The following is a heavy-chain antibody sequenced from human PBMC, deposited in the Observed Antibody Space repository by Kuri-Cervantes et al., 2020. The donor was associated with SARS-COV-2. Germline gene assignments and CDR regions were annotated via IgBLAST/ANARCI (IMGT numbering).Heavy chain of an antibody. CDR2: XYYSGST. CDR3: ARHFGXTYYYDSSGXXYGSWFDP. V-gene: IGHV4-39*01. J-gene: IGHJ5*02. Sequence: SETLSLTCTVSGXXISSSSYYWGWIRQPPGKGLEWIGSXYYSGSTYYNPSLKSRVTISVDTSKNQFSLKLSSVTAADTAVYYCARHFGXTYYYDSSGXXYGSWFDPWGQGTLVTVSS. CDR1: GXXISSSSYY. D-gene: IGHD3-22*01.